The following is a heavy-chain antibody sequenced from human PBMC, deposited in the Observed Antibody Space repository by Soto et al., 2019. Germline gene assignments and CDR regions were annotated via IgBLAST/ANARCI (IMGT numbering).Heavy chain of an antibody. Sequence: SETLSLTCAVYGGSFSGYYWSWIRQPPGKGLEWIGEINHSGSTNYNPSLKSRVTISVGTSKNQFSLKLSSVTAADTAVYYCARDAYYDFWSGYSRWFDPWGQGTLVTVSS. J-gene: IGHJ5*02. CDR1: GGSFSGYY. CDR2: INHSGST. CDR3: ARDAYYDFWSGYSRWFDP. V-gene: IGHV4-34*01. D-gene: IGHD3-3*01.